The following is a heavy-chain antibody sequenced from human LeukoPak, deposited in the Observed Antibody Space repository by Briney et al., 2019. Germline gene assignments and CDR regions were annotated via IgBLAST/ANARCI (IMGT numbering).Heavy chain of an antibody. V-gene: IGHV3-53*01. CDR2: INSGGST. D-gene: IGHD3-10*01. J-gene: IGHJ4*02. CDR3: ARAGFEYYFDY. CDR1: GFTFSSYW. Sequence: GGSLRLSCAASGFTFSSYWMSWVRQAPGKGLEWVSVINSGGSTNNADSVKGRFTISRDNSKNTLYLQMNSLRAEDTAVYYCARAGFEYYFDYWGQGTLVTVSS.